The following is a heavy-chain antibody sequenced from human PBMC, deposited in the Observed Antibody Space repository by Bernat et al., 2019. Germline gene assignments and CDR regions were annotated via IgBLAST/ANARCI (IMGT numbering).Heavy chain of an antibody. CDR2: INSDGSST. Sequence: EVQLVESGGGLVQPGGSLRLSCAASGFTFTSYWMHWVRQAPGKGLVWVSRINSDGSSTNYADSVKGRFTISRDNAKNTLYLQMNSLRAEDTAVYYCAKDPFDYNYYYGMDVWGQGTTVTVSS. CDR3: AKDPFDYNYYYGMDV. D-gene: IGHD3-9*01. J-gene: IGHJ6*02. CDR1: GFTFTSYW. V-gene: IGHV3-74*01.